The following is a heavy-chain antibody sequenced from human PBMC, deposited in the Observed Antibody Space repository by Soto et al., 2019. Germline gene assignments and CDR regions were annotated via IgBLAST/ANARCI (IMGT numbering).Heavy chain of an antibody. Sequence: VQLVESGGGLVQPGGSLRLSCVGSGFTFSNYWMHWVRQVPGKGLVWVSRINNDGTIINYADSVKGRFTISRDNAKNTLYLQMNSLGAADTAVYYCRRVYFGGDYPRDYWGQGTLVTVSS. CDR1: GFTFSNYW. CDR2: INNDGTII. J-gene: IGHJ4*02. D-gene: IGHD2-21*01. V-gene: IGHV3-74*01. CDR3: RRVYFGGDYPRDY.